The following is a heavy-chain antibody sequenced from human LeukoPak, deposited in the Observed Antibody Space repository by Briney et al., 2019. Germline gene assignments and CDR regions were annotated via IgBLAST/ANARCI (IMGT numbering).Heavy chain of an antibody. V-gene: IGHV1-2*02. CDR1: GYTFTGYY. CDR2: INPNSGGT. D-gene: IGHD3-22*01. J-gene: IGHJ4*02. CDR3: ARDLGPTYYHDSSGYSLY. Sequence: ASVKVSCKASGYTFTGYYMHWGPQAPGQGLEWMGWINPNSGGTNYAQKFQGRVTMTRDTSISTAYMELSRLRSDDTAVYYCARDLGPTYYHDSSGYSLYWGQGTLVTVSS.